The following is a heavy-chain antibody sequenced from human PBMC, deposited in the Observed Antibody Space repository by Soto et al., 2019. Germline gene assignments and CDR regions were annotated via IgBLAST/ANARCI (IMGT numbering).Heavy chain of an antibody. Sequence: PLETLSLTCAVSGYSISSGYYWGWIRQPPGKGLEWIGSIYHSGSTYYNPSLKSRVTISVDTSKNQFSLKLSSVTAADTAVYYCARERFITGTLVNWFDPWGQGTLVTVSS. CDR2: IYHSGST. CDR3: ARERFITGTLVNWFDP. J-gene: IGHJ5*02. V-gene: IGHV4-38-2*02. D-gene: IGHD1-7*01. CDR1: GYSISSGYY.